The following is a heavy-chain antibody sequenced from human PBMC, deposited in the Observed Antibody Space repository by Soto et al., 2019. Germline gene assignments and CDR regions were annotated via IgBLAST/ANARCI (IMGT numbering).Heavy chain of an antibody. CDR1: AFNLNSYT. J-gene: IGHJ6*02. CDR2: ISSSGYI. Sequence: WLCRRLSWAPSAFNLNSYTFNFLPHSQVKRLEWLSSISSSGYIFSTDSVRGRFTISRDNAKNSVYLQINSLRAEDTAVYFCARDCSGGSCYPGMDVWGQGTTVTGSS. D-gene: IGHD2-15*01. V-gene: IGHV3-21*01. CDR3: ARDCSGGSCYPGMDV.